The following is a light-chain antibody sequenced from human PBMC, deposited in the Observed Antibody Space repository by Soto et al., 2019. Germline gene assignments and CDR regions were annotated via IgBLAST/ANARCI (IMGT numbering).Light chain of an antibody. V-gene: IGLV2-11*01. J-gene: IGLJ1*01. CDR3: CSYAGSYFYV. Sequence: QSVLTQPRSVSGSPGQSVTISCTGTSSDVGGYNYVSWYQQHPGKAPKLMIYDVSKRPSGVPDRFSGSKSGNTASLTISGLQAEDEADYDCCSYAGSYFYVFGTGTKLTVL. CDR2: DVS. CDR1: SSDVGGYNY.